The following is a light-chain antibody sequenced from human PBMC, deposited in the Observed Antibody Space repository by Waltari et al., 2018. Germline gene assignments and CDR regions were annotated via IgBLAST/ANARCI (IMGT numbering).Light chain of an antibody. Sequence: EIVFTQSPGPLSLSPGQTATLSCRASQSISRSYLAWYQQKPGQAPWLLIYGTSSRATGIPDRFSGSGSGTDFTLTISRLEPEDFAVYYCQHYDSSSITFGQGTRLEIK. V-gene: IGKV3-20*01. J-gene: IGKJ5*01. CDR1: QSISRSY. CDR2: GTS. CDR3: QHYDSSSIT.